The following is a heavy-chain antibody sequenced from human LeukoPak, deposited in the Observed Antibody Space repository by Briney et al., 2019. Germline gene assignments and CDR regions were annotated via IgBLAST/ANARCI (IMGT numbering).Heavy chain of an antibody. J-gene: IGHJ6*02. CDR3: ARARVRLGYCGGGSCPGRTHYYYYGMDV. D-gene: IGHD2-15*01. CDR1: GFTFSSYS. Sequence: PGGSLRLSCAASGFTFSSYSMNWVRQAPGKGLEWVSSISSSSSYIYYADSVKGRFTISRDNAKNSLYLQMNSLRAEDTAVYYCARARVRLGYCGGGSCPGRTHYYYYGMDVWGQGTTVTVSS. V-gene: IGHV3-21*01. CDR2: ISSSSSYI.